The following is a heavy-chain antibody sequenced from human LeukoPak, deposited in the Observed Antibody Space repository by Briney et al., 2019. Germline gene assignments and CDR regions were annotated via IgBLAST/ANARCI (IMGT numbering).Heavy chain of an antibody. CDR1: GDSISSSTYY. CDR3: ARAHSNSGFDY. V-gene: IGHV4-61*01. CDR2: IYYSGST. D-gene: IGHD4-23*01. Sequence: SETLSLICIVSGDSISSSTYYWSWIRQPPGKGLEWIGCIYYSGSTNYNPSLKSRVTISVDTSKNQFSLKLSSVTAADTAVYYCARAHSNSGFDYWGQGTLVTVSS. J-gene: IGHJ4*02.